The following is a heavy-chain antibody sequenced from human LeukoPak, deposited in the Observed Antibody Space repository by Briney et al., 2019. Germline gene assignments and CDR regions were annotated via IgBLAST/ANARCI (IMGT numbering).Heavy chain of an antibody. V-gene: IGHV3-7*04. CDR3: ARAPHSGYSSSWYGGFDY. J-gene: IGHJ4*02. CDR1: GITFSSYW. Sequence: GGSLRLSCAASGITFSSYWMNWVRQAPGKGLEWVANIKQDGSEKYYVDSAKGRFTISRDNSKNTLYLQMNSLRAEDTAVYYCARAPHSGYSSSWYGGFDYWGQGTLVTVSS. D-gene: IGHD6-13*01. CDR2: IKQDGSEK.